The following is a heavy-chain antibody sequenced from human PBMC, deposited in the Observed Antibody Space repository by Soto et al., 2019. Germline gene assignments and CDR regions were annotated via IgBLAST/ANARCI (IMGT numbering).Heavy chain of an antibody. CDR3: AKVSPWEPAFDS. CDR1: GFTFSSYG. D-gene: IGHD1-26*01. Sequence: QVQLVESGGGVVQPGRSLRLSCAASGFTFSSYGMHWVRQAPGKGLEWVAVISYDGSNKYYADSVKGRFTISRDNSKNTLYLQMNSLRAEDTAVYYCAKVSPWEPAFDSWGQGTLVTVSS. J-gene: IGHJ4*02. V-gene: IGHV3-30*18. CDR2: ISYDGSNK.